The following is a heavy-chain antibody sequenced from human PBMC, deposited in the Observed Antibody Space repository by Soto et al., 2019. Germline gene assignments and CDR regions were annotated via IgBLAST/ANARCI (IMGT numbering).Heavy chain of an antibody. J-gene: IGHJ4*02. CDR3: ARAPSMVRGVIITRFDY. D-gene: IGHD3-10*01. CDR1: GYTFTSYD. Sequence: GASVKVSCKASGYTFTSYDINWVRQATGQGLEWMGWMNPNSGNTGYAQKFQGRVTMTRNTSISTAYMELSSLRSEDTAVYYCARAPSMVRGVIITRFDYWGQGTLVTVSS. V-gene: IGHV1-8*01. CDR2: MNPNSGNT.